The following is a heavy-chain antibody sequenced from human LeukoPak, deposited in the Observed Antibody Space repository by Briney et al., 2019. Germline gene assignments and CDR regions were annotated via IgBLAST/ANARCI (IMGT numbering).Heavy chain of an antibody. Sequence: GGSLRLSCAASGFTVSSNYMSWVRQAPGKGLEWVSIIYSGGNTYYADFARGRFTISRDNSENTLHLQMSSLRVEDTAVYYCASCFTDGDCDYWGQGTLVTVSS. CDR2: IYSGGNT. V-gene: IGHV3-66*01. D-gene: IGHD4-17*01. J-gene: IGHJ4*02. CDR1: GFTVSSNY. CDR3: ASCFTDGDCDY.